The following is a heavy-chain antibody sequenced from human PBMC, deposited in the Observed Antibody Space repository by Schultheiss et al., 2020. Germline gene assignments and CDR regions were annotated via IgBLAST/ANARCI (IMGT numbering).Heavy chain of an antibody. CDR3: VRGQTGWFDP. J-gene: IGHJ5*02. CDR1: GFTFSSYA. CDR2: ISWNSGSI. Sequence: GGSLRLSCAASGFTFSSYAMHWVRQAPGKGLEWVSGISWNSGSIGYADSVKGRFTISRDNAKNSLYLQMDSLRVDDTAVYYCVRGQTGWFDPWGKGTLVTVSS. V-gene: IGHV3-9*01.